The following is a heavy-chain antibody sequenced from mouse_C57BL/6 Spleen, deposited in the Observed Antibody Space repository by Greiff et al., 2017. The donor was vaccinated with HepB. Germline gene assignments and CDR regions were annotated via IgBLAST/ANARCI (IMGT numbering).Heavy chain of an antibody. V-gene: IGHV5-6*01. CDR3: ARQVYSNYNYFDY. CDR1: GFTFSSYG. CDR2: ISSGGSYT. J-gene: IGHJ2*01. D-gene: IGHD2-5*01. Sequence: EVKLMESGGDLVKPGGSLKLSCAASGFTFSSYGMSWVRQTPDKRLEWVATISSGGSYTYYPDSVKGRFTISRDNAKNTLYLQMSSLKSEDTAMYYCARQVYSNYNYFDYWGQGTTLTVSS.